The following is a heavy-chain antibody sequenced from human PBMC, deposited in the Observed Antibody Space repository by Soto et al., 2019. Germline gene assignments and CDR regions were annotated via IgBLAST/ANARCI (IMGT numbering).Heavy chain of an antibody. CDR2: ISDSSRTI. V-gene: IGHV3-48*02. CDR1: GFTFSSYS. CDR3: ARDRVVDTAMDPFDF. J-gene: IGHJ4*02. Sequence: GGSLRLSCAASGFTFSSYSMNWVRQAPGKGLEWVSYISDSSRTIYYADSVKGRFTISRDNAKNSLFLQMNSLRDEDTAVYYCARDRVVDTAMDPFDFWGQGPLVTVSS. D-gene: IGHD5-18*01.